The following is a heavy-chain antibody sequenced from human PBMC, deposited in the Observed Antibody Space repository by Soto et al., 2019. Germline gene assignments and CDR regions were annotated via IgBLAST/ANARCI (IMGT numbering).Heavy chain of an antibody. J-gene: IGHJ6*03. CDR2: ISAYNGNT. D-gene: IGHD3-10*01. V-gene: IGHV1-18*01. CDR3: ARDYGSGSYYDYYYYYYYMDV. CDR1: GYTFTSYG. Sequence: GASVKVSCTASGYTFTSYGISWVRQAPGQGLEWMGWISAYNGNTNYAQKLQGRVTMTTDTSTSTAYMELRSLRSDDAAVYYCARDYGSGSYYDYYYYYYYMDVWGKGTTVTVSS.